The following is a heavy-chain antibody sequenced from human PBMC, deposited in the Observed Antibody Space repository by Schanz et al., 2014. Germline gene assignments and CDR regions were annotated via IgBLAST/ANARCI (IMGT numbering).Heavy chain of an antibody. CDR2: ISSDGSKK. CDR1: GFNFANHA. Sequence: VQLLQSGGALVQPERSLRLSCAASGFNFANHAIHWVRQGQGNGLQWVAVISSDGSKKLYADSVKARFTISRDNSKNSVSLQMDSLRPEDTAVYFCAKDLHSNSGNYYSYYFDSWGPGALVTVSS. V-gene: IGHV3-30*18. D-gene: IGHD3-10*01. CDR3: AKDLHSNSGNYYSYYFDS. J-gene: IGHJ4*02.